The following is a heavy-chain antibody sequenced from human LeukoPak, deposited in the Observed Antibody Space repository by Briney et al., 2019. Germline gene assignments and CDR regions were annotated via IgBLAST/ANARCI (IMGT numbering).Heavy chain of an antibody. V-gene: IGHV3-64D*06. Sequence: GGSLRLSCSASGFIFSTYTMYWVRQAPGKGLEFVSVINGDGRTTYYADSVKGRFTISRDNSKNTLYLQMNSLRAEDTAVYYCVGDQVDNVGWLTWGQGTRVTVSS. CDR1: GFIFSTYT. CDR2: INGDGRTT. D-gene: IGHD5-12*01. J-gene: IGHJ5*02. CDR3: VGDQVDNVGWLT.